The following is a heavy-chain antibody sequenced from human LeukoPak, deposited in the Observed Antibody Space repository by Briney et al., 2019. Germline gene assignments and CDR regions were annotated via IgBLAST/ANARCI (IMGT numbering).Heavy chain of an antibody. CDR1: GGSISSSSYY. Sequence: SETLSLTCTVSGGSISSSSYYWGWIRQPPGKGLEWIGEINHSGSTNYNPSLKSRVTISVDTSKNQFSLKLSSVTAADTAVYYCARGFTIFGVALGVWGKGTTVTVSS. J-gene: IGHJ6*04. CDR2: INHSGST. CDR3: ARGFTIFGVALGV. D-gene: IGHD3-3*01. V-gene: IGHV4-39*07.